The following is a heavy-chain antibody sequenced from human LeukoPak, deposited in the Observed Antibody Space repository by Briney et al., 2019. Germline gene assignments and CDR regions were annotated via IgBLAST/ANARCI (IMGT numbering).Heavy chain of an antibody. V-gene: IGHV6-1*01. Sequence: SQTLSLTCAISGDSVSSNSAAWSWIRQSPSRGLEWLGRTYYRSKWYNDYAVSVKSRITINPDTSKNQFSLQLNSVTPEDTAVYYCARESGWWGRANWFDPWGQGTLVTVSS. J-gene: IGHJ5*02. CDR2: TYYRSKWYN. D-gene: IGHD6-19*01. CDR3: ARESGWWGRANWFDP. CDR1: GDSVSSNSAA.